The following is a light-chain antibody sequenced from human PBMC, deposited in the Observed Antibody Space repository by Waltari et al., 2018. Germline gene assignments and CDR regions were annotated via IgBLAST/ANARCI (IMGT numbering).Light chain of an antibody. CDR3: PHSGRVPVT. J-gene: IGKJ1*01. CDR1: QSVSRS. V-gene: IGKV3-20*01. Sequence: EIVLTQSPGTLSLSPGERATLSCRASQSVSRSLAWYQQKPGQAPRLHIYGASSRATGVPDRFSGSGSGTDFSLTISRLEPEDFAVYYCPHSGRVPVTFGQGTKVEIK. CDR2: GAS.